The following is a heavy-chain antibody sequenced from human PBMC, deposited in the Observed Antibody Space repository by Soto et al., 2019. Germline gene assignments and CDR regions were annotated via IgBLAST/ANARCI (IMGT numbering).Heavy chain of an antibody. CDR1: GYTFTSYG. Sequence: QVQLVQSGAEVKKPAASVKVSCKASGYTFTSYGISWVRQAPGQGLEWMGWISAYNGNTNYAQKLQGRVTMTTNTSRGRGYMELRSLRSNVTAVYYCAIDLAGGGTGLDAFAIWGQGTMVTVSS. J-gene: IGHJ3*02. V-gene: IGHV1-18*01. D-gene: IGHD2-8*02. CDR3: AIDLAGGGTGLDAFAI. CDR2: ISAYNGNT.